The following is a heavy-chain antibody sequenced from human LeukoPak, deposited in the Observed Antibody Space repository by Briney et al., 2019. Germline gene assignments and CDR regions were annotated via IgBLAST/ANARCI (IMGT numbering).Heavy chain of an antibody. D-gene: IGHD6-19*01. CDR2: IYPTGST. CDR1: GYSISSGYY. Sequence: SETLSLTCTVSGYSISSGYYWGWIRQPPGKGLEWIGNIYPTGSTYYNPSLKSRVTISVDTSKNQFSLKLSSVTAADAAVYYCARDYSSGWYDYWGQGTLVTVSS. CDR3: ARDYSSGWYDY. V-gene: IGHV4-38-2*02. J-gene: IGHJ4*02.